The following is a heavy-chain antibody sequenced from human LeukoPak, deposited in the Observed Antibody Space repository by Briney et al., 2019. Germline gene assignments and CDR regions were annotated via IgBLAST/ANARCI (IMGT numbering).Heavy chain of an antibody. CDR1: GFTFDDYA. J-gene: IGHJ4*02. Sequence: PGGSLRLSCAASGFTFDDYAMHWVRQAPGKGLEWVSGISWNSGSIGYADSVKGRFTISRDNAKNSLYLQMNSLRAEDTALYYCAKDRTDYGDYEFDYWGQGTLVTVSS. D-gene: IGHD4-17*01. CDR3: AKDRTDYGDYEFDY. CDR2: ISWNSGSI. V-gene: IGHV3-9*01.